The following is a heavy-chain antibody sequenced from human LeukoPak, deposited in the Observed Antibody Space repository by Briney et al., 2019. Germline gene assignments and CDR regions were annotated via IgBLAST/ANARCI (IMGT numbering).Heavy chain of an antibody. CDR3: ARGARAGYNLEPFDY. V-gene: IGHV4-59*08. Sequence: SETLSLTCTVSGRSMSSYYWSWIRQPPGEGLEWIGYIYYSGSTKYNPSLKSRVTISVDTSKNQFSLKLSSVTAADTAVYYCARGARAGYNLEPFDYWGQGTLVTVSS. D-gene: IGHD5-24*01. CDR1: GRSMSSYY. J-gene: IGHJ4*02. CDR2: IYYSGST.